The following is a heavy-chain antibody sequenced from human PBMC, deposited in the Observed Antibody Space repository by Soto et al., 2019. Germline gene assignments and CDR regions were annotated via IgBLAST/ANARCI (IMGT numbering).Heavy chain of an antibody. CDR2: IYPGDSDT. CDR3: ARLYYYDSSGYFHNWFDP. CDR1: GYSFTSYW. D-gene: IGHD3-22*01. J-gene: IGHJ5*02. V-gene: IGHV5-51*01. Sequence: GESLKISCXGSGYSFTSYWIGWVRQMPGKSLEWMGIIYPGDSDTRYSPSFQGQVTISADKSISTAYLQWSSLKASDTAMYYCARLYYYDSSGYFHNWFDPWGQGTLVTVSS.